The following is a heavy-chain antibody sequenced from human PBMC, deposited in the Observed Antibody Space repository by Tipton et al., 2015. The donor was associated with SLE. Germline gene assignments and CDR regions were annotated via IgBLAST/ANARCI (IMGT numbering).Heavy chain of an antibody. CDR2: IYYSGST. CDR1: GGSLSDYY. Sequence: GLVKPSETLSLTCGVYGGSLSDYYWTWIRQPPGKGLEWIGYIYYSGSTYYNPSLKSRVTISVDTSKNQFSLKLSSVTAADTAVYYCARAWPKAYSGGLDVWGQGTTVTVSS. CDR3: ARAWPKAYSGGLDV. J-gene: IGHJ6*02. D-gene: IGHD1-26*01. V-gene: IGHV4-59*12.